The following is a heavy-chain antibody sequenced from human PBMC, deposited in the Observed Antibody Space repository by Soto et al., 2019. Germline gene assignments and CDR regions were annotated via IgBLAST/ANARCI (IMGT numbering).Heavy chain of an antibody. Sequence: GESLKISCNGSGYSFTSYWISWVRQMPGKGLEWMGRIDPSDSYTNYSPSFQGHVTISADKSISTAYLQWSSLKASDTAMYYCARSQYSSSSSDYWGQGTLVTVSS. CDR1: GYSFTSYW. CDR3: ARSQYSSSSSDY. CDR2: IDPSDSYT. J-gene: IGHJ4*02. V-gene: IGHV5-10-1*01. D-gene: IGHD6-6*01.